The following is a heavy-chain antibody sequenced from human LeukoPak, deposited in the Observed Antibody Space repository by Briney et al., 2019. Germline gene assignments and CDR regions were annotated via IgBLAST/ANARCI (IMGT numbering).Heavy chain of an antibody. V-gene: IGHV4-39*07. CDR2: IHYSGST. J-gene: IGHJ4*02. Sequence: SETLSLTCTVSGGSISSSSYYWGWIRQPPGKGLEWIGYIHYSGSTYYSPSLKSRVTMSVDTSKNQFSLKLNSVTAVDTAVYYCARTLYGDYYFDYWGQGTLVTVSS. CDR1: GGSISSSSYY. CDR3: ARTLYGDYYFDY. D-gene: IGHD4-17*01.